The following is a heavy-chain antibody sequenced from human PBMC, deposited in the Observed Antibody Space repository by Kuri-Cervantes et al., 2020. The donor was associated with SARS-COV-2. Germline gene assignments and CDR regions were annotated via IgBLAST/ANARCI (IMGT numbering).Heavy chain of an antibody. V-gene: IGHV1-8*03. Sequence: ASVKVSCKASGYTFTSYDINWVRQATGQGLEWMGWMNPNSGNTGYAQKFQGRVTITRNTSISTAYMELSSLRSDDTAVYYCARERGSWYVPLRTYYYYYMDVWGKGTTVTVSS. CDR2: MNPNSGNT. CDR3: ARERGSWYVPLRTYYYYYMDV. D-gene: IGHD6-13*01. J-gene: IGHJ6*03. CDR1: GYTFTSYD.